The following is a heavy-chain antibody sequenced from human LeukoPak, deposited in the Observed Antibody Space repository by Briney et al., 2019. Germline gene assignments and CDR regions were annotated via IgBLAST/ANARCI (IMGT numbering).Heavy chain of an antibody. V-gene: IGHV3-30-3*02. J-gene: IGHJ5*02. CDR2: ISYDGSSK. CDR1: GFTFSSYA. Sequence: GGSLRLSCAASGFTFSSYAMHWVRQAPGKGLDWVAVISYDGSSKYYADSVKGRFTISRDNSKNTLSLQMNSLRAEDTAIYYCAKKLVAGENHWFDPWGQGTLVTVSS. D-gene: IGHD6-19*01. CDR3: AKKLVAGENHWFDP.